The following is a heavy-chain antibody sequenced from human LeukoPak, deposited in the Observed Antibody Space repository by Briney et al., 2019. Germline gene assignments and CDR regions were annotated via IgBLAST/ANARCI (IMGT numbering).Heavy chain of an antibody. D-gene: IGHD1-1*01. CDR2: IYDRGGT. Sequence: SQTLSLTCSVSGVSLGSANCYWSWVRQPAGKGLEWIGRIYDRGGTSYNPSLKSRGTIVLDTSKNQLSLRLNSVTAADTAVYYCARDRSAQLERQVDQFYYYGMDVWGQGTTVTVSS. V-gene: IGHV4-61*02. CDR1: GVSLGSANCY. CDR3: ARDRSAQLERQVDQFYYYGMDV. J-gene: IGHJ6*02.